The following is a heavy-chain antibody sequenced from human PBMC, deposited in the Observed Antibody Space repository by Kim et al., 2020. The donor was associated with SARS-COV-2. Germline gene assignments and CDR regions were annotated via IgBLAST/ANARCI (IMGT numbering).Heavy chain of an antibody. Sequence: SETLSLTCTVSGYSISSGYYWGWIRQPPGKGLEWIGSIYHSGSTYYNPSLKSRVTISVDTSKNQFSLKLSSVTAADTAVYYCASDLLYCGGDCYFSAFD. CDR2: IYHSGST. CDR3: ASDLLYCGGDCYFSAFD. D-gene: IGHD2-21*02. CDR1: GYSISSGYY. V-gene: IGHV4-38-2*02. J-gene: IGHJ3*02.